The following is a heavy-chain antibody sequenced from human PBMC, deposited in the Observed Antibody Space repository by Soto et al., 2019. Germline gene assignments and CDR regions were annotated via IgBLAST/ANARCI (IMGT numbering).Heavy chain of an antibody. CDR1: GGSISSYY. V-gene: IGHV4-59*01. D-gene: IGHD6-19*01. Sequence: QVQLQESGPGLVKPSETLSLTCTVSGGSISSYYWSWIRQPPGKGLEWIGYIYYSGSTNYTPSLKCPVTTSVDTSKNQFSLTLSTVTAADTAVYYCARVRWTVAGPVPFDSWGQGTLATVSS. CDR2: IYYSGST. J-gene: IGHJ4*02. CDR3: ARVRWTVAGPVPFDS.